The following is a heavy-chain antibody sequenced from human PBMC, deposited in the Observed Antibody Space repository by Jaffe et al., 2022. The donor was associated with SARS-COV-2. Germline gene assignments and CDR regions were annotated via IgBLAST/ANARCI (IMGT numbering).Heavy chain of an antibody. CDR1: GGSFSGYF. V-gene: IGHV4-59*01. J-gene: IGHJ5*02. Sequence: QVQLQESGPGLVKPSETLSLTCTVSGGSFSGYFWSWIRQPPGKGLEYIGYIYYSGSTNYNPSLKSRVTISVDTSKNQFSLKLSSVTAADTAVYYCARDLSIAARPVGFDPWGQGTLVTVSS. CDR2: IYYSGST. D-gene: IGHD6-6*01. CDR3: ARDLSIAARPVGFDP.